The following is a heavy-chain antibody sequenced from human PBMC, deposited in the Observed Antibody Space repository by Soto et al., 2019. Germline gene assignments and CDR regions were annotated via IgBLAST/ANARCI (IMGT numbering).Heavy chain of an antibody. CDR3: ARDYGDYGFLDY. Sequence: QVQLVESGGGVVQPGRSLRLSCVASGFTFSRYAIHWVRQAPGKGLEWVAVISYDGSDKYYADSVKGRFTISRDNSENTLYLQMNSLRPDDMAVYYCARDYGDYGFLDYWGQGTLVTVSS. J-gene: IGHJ4*02. CDR2: ISYDGSDK. D-gene: IGHD4-17*01. CDR1: GFTFSRYA. V-gene: IGHV3-30-3*01.